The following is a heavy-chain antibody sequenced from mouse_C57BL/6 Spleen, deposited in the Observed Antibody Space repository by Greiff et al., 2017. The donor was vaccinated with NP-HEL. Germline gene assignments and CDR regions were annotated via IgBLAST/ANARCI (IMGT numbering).Heavy chain of an antibody. Sequence: EVQVVESGGGLVKPGGSLKLSCAASGFTFSDYGMHWVRQAPEKGLEWVAYISSGSSTIYYADTVKGRFTISRDNAKNTLFLQMTSLRSEDTAMYYCARGGNDGYYDYAMDYWGQGTSVTVSS. J-gene: IGHJ4*01. D-gene: IGHD2-3*01. V-gene: IGHV5-17*01. CDR1: GFTFSDYG. CDR3: ARGGNDGYYDYAMDY. CDR2: ISSGSSTI.